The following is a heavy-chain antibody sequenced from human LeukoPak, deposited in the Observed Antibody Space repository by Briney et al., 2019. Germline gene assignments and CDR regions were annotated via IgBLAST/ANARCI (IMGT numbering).Heavy chain of an antibody. CDR1: GGSISSSSYY. V-gene: IGHV4-39*07. D-gene: IGHD2-15*01. CDR3: ARDSLRYCSGGSCLDYFDY. J-gene: IGHJ4*02. CDR2: IYYGGRT. Sequence: PSETLSLTCSVSGGSISSSSYYWGWIRQPPGKGLEWIRTIYYGGRTYYNPSLKSRVTMPVDTSKNQFSLKLSSVTAADTAVYYCARDSLRYCSGGSCLDYFDYWGQGTLVTVSS.